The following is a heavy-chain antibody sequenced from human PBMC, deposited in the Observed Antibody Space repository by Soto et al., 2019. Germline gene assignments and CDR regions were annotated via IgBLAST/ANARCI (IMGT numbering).Heavy chain of an antibody. V-gene: IGHV1-69*04. Sequence: ASVKVSCKASGGTFSSYTISWVRQAPGQGLEWMGRIIPILGIANYAQKFQGRVTITADKSTSTAYMELSSLRSEDTAVYYCARDKEDGYYYDSSGPSGQYYFDYWGQGTLVTVSS. J-gene: IGHJ4*02. CDR1: GGTFSSYT. CDR2: IIPILGIA. D-gene: IGHD3-22*01. CDR3: ARDKEDGYYYDSSGPSGQYYFDY.